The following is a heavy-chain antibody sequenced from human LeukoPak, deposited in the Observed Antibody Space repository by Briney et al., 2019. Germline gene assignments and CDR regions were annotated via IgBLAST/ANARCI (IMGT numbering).Heavy chain of an antibody. D-gene: IGHD4-11*01. J-gene: IGHJ5*02. CDR3: AREGTRSYSNFDRSIRFDP. V-gene: IGHV4-34*01. Sequence: SETLSLTCAVYGGSFSGYYWSWIRQPPGKGLEWIGEINHSGSTNYNPSLKSRVTISIDMSKNQFSLQLNSVTPEDTAVYYCAREGTRSYSNFDRSIRFDPWGQGTLVTVSS. CDR2: INHSGST. CDR1: GGSFSGYY.